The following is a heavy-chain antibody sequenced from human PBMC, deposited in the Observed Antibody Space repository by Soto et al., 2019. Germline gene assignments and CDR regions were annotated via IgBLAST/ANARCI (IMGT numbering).Heavy chain of an antibody. Sequence: TLSLTCTVSGGSISNYYWSWIRQPAGKGLEWIGRIYTSGSTNYSPSLKSRVTMSVDTSKNQFSLKLISVTAADTAVYYCARDLGSSGWYGVDVWGQGTTVTVSS. V-gene: IGHV4-4*07. CDR2: IYTSGST. CDR1: GGSISNYY. CDR3: ARDLGSSGWYGVDV. J-gene: IGHJ6*02. D-gene: IGHD6-19*01.